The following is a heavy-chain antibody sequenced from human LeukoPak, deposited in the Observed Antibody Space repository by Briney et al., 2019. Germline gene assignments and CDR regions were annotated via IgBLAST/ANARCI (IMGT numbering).Heavy chain of an antibody. CDR1: GFTFSSYA. CDR3: ARGEDIVATRPPGYYFDY. D-gene: IGHD5-12*01. V-gene: IGHV3-30-3*01. J-gene: IGHJ4*02. CDR2: ISYDGSNK. Sequence: GGSLRLSCAASGFTFSSYAMHWVCQAPGKGLEWVAVISYDGSNKYYADSVKGRFTISRDNSKNTLYLQMNSLRAEDTAVYYCARGEDIVATRPPGYYFDYWGQGTLVTVSS.